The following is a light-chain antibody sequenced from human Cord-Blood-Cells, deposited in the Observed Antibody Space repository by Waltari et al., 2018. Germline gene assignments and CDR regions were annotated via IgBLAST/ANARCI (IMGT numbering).Light chain of an antibody. Sequence: QSALTQPASVSGSPGQSITISCTGTSSDVGGYNYVPWYQQHPGKAPKLMIYDVSNRPSGVSNRFSGSKSGNTASLTISGLQAEDEADYYCSSYTSSPNYVFGTGTKVTVL. CDR3: SSYTSSPNYV. J-gene: IGLJ1*01. V-gene: IGLV2-14*01. CDR1: SSDVGGYNY. CDR2: DVS.